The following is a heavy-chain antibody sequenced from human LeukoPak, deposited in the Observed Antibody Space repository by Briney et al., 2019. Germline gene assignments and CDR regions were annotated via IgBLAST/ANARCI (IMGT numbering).Heavy chain of an antibody. J-gene: IGHJ5*02. CDR3: ARAAGISWFDP. Sequence: GASVKVSFKASGYTFTIYGISWVRQAPGQGLEWMGGIIPIFGTANYAQKLQGRVTMTTDTSTSTAYMELRSLRSDDTAVYYCARAAGISWFDPWGQGTLVTVSS. CDR1: GYTFTIYG. V-gene: IGHV1-18*01. D-gene: IGHD6-13*01. CDR2: IIPIFGTA.